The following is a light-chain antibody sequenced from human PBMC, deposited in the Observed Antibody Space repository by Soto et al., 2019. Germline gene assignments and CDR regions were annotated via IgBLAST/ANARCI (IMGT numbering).Light chain of an antibody. V-gene: IGKV1-5*01. CDR2: DAS. CDR3: QQYNNWSGLT. Sequence: DIQMTQSPSTLSASVGDRVAITCRASQSISRWLAWYQQRPGKAPNLLIYDASSLESGVPSRFSGSGSGTEVTLTINSLQPDDVATYYCQQYNNWSGLTFGGGTRVEL. J-gene: IGKJ4*02. CDR1: QSISRW.